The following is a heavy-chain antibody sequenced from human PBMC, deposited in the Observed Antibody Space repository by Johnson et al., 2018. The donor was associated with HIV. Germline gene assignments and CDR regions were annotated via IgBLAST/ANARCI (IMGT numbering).Heavy chain of an antibody. CDR1: GLTFSSFA. CDR2: ISGSGGST. Sequence: VQLVESGGGVVQPGTSLRLSCAASGLTFSSFAMHWVRQAPGKGPEWVSAISGSGGSTYYADSVKGRFTISRDNSKNTLYLQMNSLRAEDTALYYCARGGYSSSPYAFDIWGQGTMVTVSS. D-gene: IGHD6-6*01. J-gene: IGHJ3*02. CDR3: ARGGYSSSPYAFDI. V-gene: IGHV3-23*04.